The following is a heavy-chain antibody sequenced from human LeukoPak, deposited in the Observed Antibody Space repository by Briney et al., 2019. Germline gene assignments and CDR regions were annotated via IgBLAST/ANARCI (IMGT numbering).Heavy chain of an antibody. D-gene: IGHD3-3*02. J-gene: IGHJ4*02. CDR2: LSGSGITT. CDR3: AKASWVSSADAVL. CDR1: GFTFSNSA. V-gene: IGHV3-23*01. Sequence: PGGSLRLSCAASGFTFSNSAMSWVRQAPGKGLEWVSTLSGSGITTYYADSVKGRFTLSRDESRNTVYLQMNNLRVEDTAVYFCAKASWVSSADAVLWGQGTLVTVSS.